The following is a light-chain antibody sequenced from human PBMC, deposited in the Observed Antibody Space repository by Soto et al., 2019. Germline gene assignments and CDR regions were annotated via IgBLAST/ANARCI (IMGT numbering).Light chain of an antibody. CDR1: QNINNY. CDR3: QQYYITPST. CDR2: WAS. Sequence: DIQMTQSPSSLSASVGDRVTITCQASQNINNYLNWYQQKPGRAPKLLIYWASTRESGVPDRFSASGSGTDFTLTITSLQAQDVAVYYCQQYYITPSTFGQGTRLEIK. J-gene: IGKJ5*01. V-gene: IGKV1-33*01.